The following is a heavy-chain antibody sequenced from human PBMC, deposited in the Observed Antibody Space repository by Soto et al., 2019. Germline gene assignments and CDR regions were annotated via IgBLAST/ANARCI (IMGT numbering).Heavy chain of an antibody. CDR2: IIHRGST. CDR1: RGPLRGFY. Sequence: PLETPVHTFGVCRGPLRGFYGPCSLQTPGKEIETIGEIIHRGSTNYNPSVKNRVTISVDRSTNYFSLKMTSVTAADAAVYYCARGRGYVYGNNFYGMDDWGQGTTVTVS. V-gene: IGHV4-34*01. J-gene: IGHJ6*02. D-gene: IGHD5-18*01. CDR3: ARGRGYVYGNNFYGMDD.